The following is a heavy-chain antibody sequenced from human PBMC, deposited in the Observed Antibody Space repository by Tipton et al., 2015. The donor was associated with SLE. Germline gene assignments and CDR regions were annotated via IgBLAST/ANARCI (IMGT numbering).Heavy chain of an antibody. D-gene: IGHD4-11*01. J-gene: IGHJ5*01. Sequence: LRLSCTVSGGSVNSGLYYWSWVRQPAGEGLEWIGRIYSSGSPNYNPSLKSRVSISLDTSKNQFSLKLNSVTAADTAVYHCATYSGWFHTWGHGALVTVSS. V-gene: IGHV4-61*02. CDR2: IYSSGSP. CDR1: GGSVNSGLYY. CDR3: ATYSGWFHT.